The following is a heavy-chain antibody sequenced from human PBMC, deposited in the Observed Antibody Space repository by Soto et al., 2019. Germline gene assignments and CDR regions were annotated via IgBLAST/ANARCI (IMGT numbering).Heavy chain of an antibody. CDR1: GFTFSSYG. Sequence: PGGSLRLSCAASGFTFSSYGMHWVRQAPGKGLEWVAVIWYDGSNKYYADSVKGRFTISRDNSKNTLYLQMNSLRAEDTAVYYCARADYGDYDGMDVWGQGTTVTVSS. J-gene: IGHJ6*02. CDR2: IWYDGSNK. CDR3: ARADYGDYDGMDV. V-gene: IGHV3-33*01. D-gene: IGHD4-17*01.